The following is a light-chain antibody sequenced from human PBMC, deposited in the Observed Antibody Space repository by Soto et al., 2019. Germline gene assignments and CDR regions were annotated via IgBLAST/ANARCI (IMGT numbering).Light chain of an antibody. Sequence: DIQMTQSPSSVSASVGDRVTITCRASQGIKSWLAWYQHKPGKAPKVLIFAASSLQSGVPSRFGGSRSGTDFTRTITTLQPEDFATYYCQQVNSFPLAFGGGTKVEI. J-gene: IGKJ4*01. V-gene: IGKV1-12*01. CDR1: QGIKSW. CDR3: QQVNSFPLA. CDR2: AAS.